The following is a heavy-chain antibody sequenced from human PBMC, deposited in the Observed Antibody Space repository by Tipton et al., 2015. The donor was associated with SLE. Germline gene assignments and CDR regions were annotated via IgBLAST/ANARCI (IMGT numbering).Heavy chain of an antibody. D-gene: IGHD3-16*01. CDR1: GSSITSDSNY. J-gene: IGHJ3*01. Sequence: TLSLTCTVSGSSITSDSNYWTWIRQPPGKGLDWLGTIYYTGTAYYNPSLKSRVSISVDTSKNQFSLRLSSLTAADTAIYYCARHKRGMIDVFDLWVRGTLVTVSS. CDR3: ARHKRGMIDVFDL. V-gene: IGHV4-39*07. CDR2: IYYTGTA.